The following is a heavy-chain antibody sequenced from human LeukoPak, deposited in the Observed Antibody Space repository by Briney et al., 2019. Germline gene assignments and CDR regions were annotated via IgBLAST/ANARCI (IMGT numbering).Heavy chain of an antibody. CDR1: GGSISSGGYY. CDR3: ARLAHTALDP. Sequence: SETLSLTCTVSGGSISSGGYYWSWIRQHPGKGLEWIGYIYYSGSTYYNPSLKCRVTISVDTSKNQFSLKLSSVTAADTAVYYCARLAHTALDPWGQGTLVTVSS. J-gene: IGHJ5*02. V-gene: IGHV4-31*03. CDR2: IYYSGST.